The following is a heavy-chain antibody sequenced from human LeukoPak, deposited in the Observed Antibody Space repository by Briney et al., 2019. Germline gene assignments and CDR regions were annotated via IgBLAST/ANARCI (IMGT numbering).Heavy chain of an antibody. CDR3: ARDKSSSSTYRWFDP. V-gene: IGHV3-48*03. J-gene: IGHJ5*02. D-gene: IGHD6-6*01. Sequence: GGSLRLSCAASGFTFSSYEMNWVRQAPGKGLEWVSYISSSGSTIYYADSVKGRFTISRDNAKNSLYLQMNSLRAEDTAVYYCARDKSSSSTYRWFDPWGQGTLVTVSS. CDR1: GFTFSSYE. CDR2: ISSSGSTI.